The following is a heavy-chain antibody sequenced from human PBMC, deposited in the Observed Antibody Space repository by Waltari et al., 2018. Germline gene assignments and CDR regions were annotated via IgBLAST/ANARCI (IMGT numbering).Heavy chain of an antibody. V-gene: IGHV5-51*01. D-gene: IGHD2-21*02. J-gene: IGHJ4*02. Sequence: EVQLVQSGAEVKKPGESLKISCKGSGDTFTTSWIVWVRQMPGKGLECRGIIVPDDSDTRYSPSLGGQVPISADKSISAAYLQWSSLKAADTAIYYCARRPCSPCNCYSFDAWGQGTVVTVSS. CDR3: ARRPCSPCNCYSFDA. CDR2: IVPDDSDT. CDR1: GDTFTTSW.